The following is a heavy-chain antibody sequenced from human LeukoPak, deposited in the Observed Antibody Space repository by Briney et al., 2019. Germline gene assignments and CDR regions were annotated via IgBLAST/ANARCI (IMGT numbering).Heavy chain of an antibody. Sequence: ASVKVSCKASGGTFSSYAISWVRQAPGQGLEWMGGIIPIFGTANYAQKFQGRVTITADESTSTAYMELRSLRSDDTAVYYCAREGTMIVPTGYWGQGTLVTVSS. CDR1: GGTFSSYA. D-gene: IGHD3-22*01. CDR3: AREGTMIVPTGY. CDR2: IIPIFGTA. V-gene: IGHV1-69*13. J-gene: IGHJ4*02.